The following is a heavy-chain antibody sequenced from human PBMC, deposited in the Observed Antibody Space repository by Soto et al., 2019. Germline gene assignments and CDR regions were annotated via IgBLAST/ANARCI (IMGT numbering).Heavy chain of an antibody. Sequence: GESLKISCKASGYIYSTYWIGWVRQRPGKGLEWVGAIYPGDSDLRYGPAFQGQVTISADKSISTAYLQWSRLKASDTAMYYCARSSTVTNHFDYWGQGSLVTVSS. CDR1: GYIYSTYW. CDR2: IYPGDSDL. CDR3: ARSSTVTNHFDY. J-gene: IGHJ4*02. D-gene: IGHD4-17*01. V-gene: IGHV5-51*01.